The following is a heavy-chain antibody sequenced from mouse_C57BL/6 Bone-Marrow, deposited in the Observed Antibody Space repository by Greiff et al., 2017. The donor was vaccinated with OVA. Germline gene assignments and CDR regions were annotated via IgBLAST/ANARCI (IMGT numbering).Heavy chain of an antibody. D-gene: IGHD1-1*01. CDR1: GFNFTDYY. CDR2: IDPEDGAT. J-gene: IGHJ1*03. CDR3: ARKYYSSSCEYFDD. V-gene: IGHV14-2*01. Sequence: EVKLMESGAELVKPGASVKLSCTASGFNFTDYYMHWVKQRPEQGLEWIGRIDPEDGATKYAPKFQGKATITGDTSSNTAYLQLSSLTSEDTAFYYCARKYYSSSCEYFDDWGKGTTVTVSS.